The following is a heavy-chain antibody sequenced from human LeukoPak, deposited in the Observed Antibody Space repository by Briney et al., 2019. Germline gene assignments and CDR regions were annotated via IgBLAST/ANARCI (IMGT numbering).Heavy chain of an antibody. D-gene: IGHD1-26*01. CDR1: GTPFSRSG. Sequence: SVKVSCKASGTPFSRSGISWVRQAPGQGLEWMGGVIPILGTTNYAQKFQDRVSITTDESTSTAYMEVTSLRSVDTAVYYCARDDGSATMGFDSWGQGTLVTVSS. CDR2: VIPILGTT. J-gene: IGHJ4*02. CDR3: ARDDGSATMGFDS. V-gene: IGHV1-69*05.